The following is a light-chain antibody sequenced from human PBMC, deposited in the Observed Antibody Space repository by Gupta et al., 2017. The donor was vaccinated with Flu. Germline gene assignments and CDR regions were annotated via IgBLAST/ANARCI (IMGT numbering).Light chain of an antibody. V-gene: IGLV3-9*01. J-gene: IGLJ3*02. CDR1: KSVNKN. Sequence: GKTASLTCGGKKSVNKNVNGHQQKPGPGRLMVIYKDSNSTAGSSERSAGSNSGTTATLTISRAQGGDEGDYDCQVGYSSAAVFGGGTKLTVL. CDR3: QVGYSSAAV. CDR2: KDS.